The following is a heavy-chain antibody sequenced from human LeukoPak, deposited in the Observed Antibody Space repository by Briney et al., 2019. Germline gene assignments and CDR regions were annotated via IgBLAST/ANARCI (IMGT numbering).Heavy chain of an antibody. J-gene: IGHJ5*02. D-gene: IGHD3-10*01. CDR3: ARDKGGFLYFGEYDP. Sequence: SQTLSLTCTVTGASISSGSHHWSWIRQPAGKGLEWIGRIYTSGSTNYNPSLKSRVSISVDMSKNQFSLKLSSVTAADTAVYYCARDKGGFLYFGEYDPWGQGTLVTVSS. CDR1: GASISSGSHH. V-gene: IGHV4-61*02. CDR2: IYTSGST.